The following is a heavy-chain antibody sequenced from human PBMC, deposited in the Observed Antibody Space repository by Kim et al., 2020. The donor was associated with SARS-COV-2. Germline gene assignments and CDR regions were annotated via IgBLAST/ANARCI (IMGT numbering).Heavy chain of an antibody. V-gene: IGHV3-15*01. J-gene: IGHJ4*02. CDR3: TTERPDIVVVPAAMGFDY. Sequence: GGSLRLSCAASGFTFSNAWMSWVRQAPGKGLEWVGRIKSKTDGGTTDYAAPVKGRFTISRDDSKNTLYLQMNSLKTEDTAVYYCTTERPDIVVVPAAMGFDYWGQGTLVTVSS. CDR2: IKSKTDGGTT. D-gene: IGHD2-2*01. CDR1: GFTFSNAW.